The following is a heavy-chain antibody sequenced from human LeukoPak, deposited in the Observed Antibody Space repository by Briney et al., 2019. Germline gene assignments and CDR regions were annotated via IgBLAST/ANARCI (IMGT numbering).Heavy chain of an antibody. CDR1: GFTFSNYA. V-gene: IGHV3-23*01. J-gene: IGHJ4*02. CDR2: ISGSGGST. Sequence: GGSLRLSCAASGFTFSNYAMSWVRQAPGKGLEWVSAISGSGGSTYYADSVKGRFTISRDYSKNTLYLQMNSLRAEDTAVYYCAREEGLVLDYWGQGTLVTVSS. D-gene: IGHD2-8*02. CDR3: AREEGLVLDY.